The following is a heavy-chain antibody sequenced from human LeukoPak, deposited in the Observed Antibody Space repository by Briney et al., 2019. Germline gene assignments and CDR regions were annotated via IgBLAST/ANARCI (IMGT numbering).Heavy chain of an antibody. CDR2: IYPGDSDT. CDR3: ARPMGPDILNGFYFDY. J-gene: IGHJ4*02. D-gene: IGHD3-9*01. CDR1: GYTFTSYW. Sequence: GESLKISCEASGYTFTSYWIGWVRQMPGRGLEWMGIIYPGDSDTIYSPSFQGQVTISADKFFNTAYLQWCSLKASDTAMYYCARPMGPDILNGFYFDYWGQGTLVTVSS. V-gene: IGHV5-51*01.